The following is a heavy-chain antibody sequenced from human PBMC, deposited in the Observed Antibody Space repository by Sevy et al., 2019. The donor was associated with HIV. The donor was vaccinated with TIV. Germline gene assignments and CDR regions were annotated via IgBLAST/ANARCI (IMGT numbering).Heavy chain of an antibody. V-gene: IGHV3-7*03. CDR3: ARPQDYYGSGAFDI. CDR2: IKQDGSEK. J-gene: IGHJ3*02. CDR1: GFTFSSYW. Sequence: GGSLRLSCAASGFTFSSYWMSWVHQAPGKGLEWVANIKQDGSEKYYVDSVKGRFTISRDNAKNSLYLQMNSLRAEDTAVYYCARPQDYYGSGAFDIWGQGTMVTVSS. D-gene: IGHD3-10*01.